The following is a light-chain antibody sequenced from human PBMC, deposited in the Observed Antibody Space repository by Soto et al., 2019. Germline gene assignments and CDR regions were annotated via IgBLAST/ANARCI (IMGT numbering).Light chain of an antibody. CDR3: SSYADSNNLHVI. CDR2: EVS. J-gene: IGLJ2*01. V-gene: IGLV2-8*01. Sequence: QSALTQPPSASGSPGQSVTISCTGTSSDIGGYNYVSWYQQHPGKAPKLMIYEVSKRPSGVPDRFSGSKSGNTASLTVSGLQAEDEADYYCSSYADSNNLHVIFGGGTKVTVL. CDR1: SSDIGGYNY.